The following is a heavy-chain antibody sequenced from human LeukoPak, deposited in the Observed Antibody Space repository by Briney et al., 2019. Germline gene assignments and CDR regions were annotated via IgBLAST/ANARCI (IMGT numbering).Heavy chain of an antibody. CDR2: ISAYNGKT. V-gene: IGHV1-18*01. J-gene: IGHJ4*02. Sequence: ASVKVSCKASGYTFTSYGISWVRQAPGQGLGWMGLISAYNGKTTYAQKLQGIVTMTTDTSTSTAYMELRSLRSDDTAVYYCARVVTMVRGKLKDFDYWGQGTLVTVSS. CDR3: ARVVTMVRGKLKDFDY. D-gene: IGHD3-10*01. CDR1: GYTFTSYG.